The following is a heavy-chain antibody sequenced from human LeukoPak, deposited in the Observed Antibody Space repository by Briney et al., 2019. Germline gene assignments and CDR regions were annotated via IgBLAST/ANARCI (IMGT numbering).Heavy chain of an antibody. CDR1: GFTLSSYG. Sequence: TGGSLRLSCAASGFTLSSYGMHWVRQTPGKGLEWVAIIWSDGSNKYYADSVKGRFTISRDNSKNTLYLQMNSLRAEDTAVYYCARGSGSFSGGFDYWGQGTLVTVSS. CDR2: IWSDGSNK. V-gene: IGHV3-33*01. CDR3: ARGSGSFSGGFDY. J-gene: IGHJ4*02. D-gene: IGHD1-26*01.